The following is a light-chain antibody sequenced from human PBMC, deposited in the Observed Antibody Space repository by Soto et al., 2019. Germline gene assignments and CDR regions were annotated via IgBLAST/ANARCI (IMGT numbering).Light chain of an antibody. CDR2: EVS. V-gene: IGLV2-14*01. Sequence: QSALTQPAPVSGSPGQSITISCTGASSDVGRYNYVSWYQLHPGKAPKLIIYEVSNRPSGVSTRFSGSKSGNTASLPISGLRAEDEADYYCNSYTSSTAYGFGTGTKVTVL. J-gene: IGLJ1*01. CDR3: NSYTSSTAYG. CDR1: SSDVGRYNY.